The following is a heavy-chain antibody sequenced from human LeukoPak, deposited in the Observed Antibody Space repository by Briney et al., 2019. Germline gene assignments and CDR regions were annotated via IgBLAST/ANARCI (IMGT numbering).Heavy chain of an antibody. D-gene: IGHD6-13*01. CDR2: IWYDGSNK. Sequence: GGSLRLSCAASGFIFDDYGMHWVRQAPGKGLEWVAVIWYDGSNKYYADSVKGRFTISRDNSKNTLYLQMNSLRAEDTAVYYCARDSSSGRIDYWGQGTLVTVSS. J-gene: IGHJ4*02. V-gene: IGHV3-33*08. CDR3: ARDSSSGRIDY. CDR1: GFIFDDYG.